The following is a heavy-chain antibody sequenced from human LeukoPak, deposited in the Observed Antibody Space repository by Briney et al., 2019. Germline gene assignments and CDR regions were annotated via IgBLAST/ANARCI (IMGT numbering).Heavy chain of an antibody. CDR2: INWNGGST. J-gene: IGHJ4*02. Sequence: GGSLRLSCAASGFTFDDYGMSWVRQAPGKGLEWVSGINWNGGSTGYADSVKGRFTISRDNAKNSLYLQMNSLRAEDTALYYCARVLEYYYDSSGYYFDYWGQGTLVTASS. D-gene: IGHD3-22*01. CDR1: GFTFDDYG. V-gene: IGHV3-20*04. CDR3: ARVLEYYYDSSGYYFDY.